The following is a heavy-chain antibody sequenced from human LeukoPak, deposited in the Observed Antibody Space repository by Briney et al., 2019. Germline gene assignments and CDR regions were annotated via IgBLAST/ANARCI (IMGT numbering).Heavy chain of an antibody. CDR1: GFTFDDYT. D-gene: IGHD2-2*03. CDR2: ISWDAGST. V-gene: IGHV3-43*01. J-gene: IGHJ4*02. Sequence: GGSLRLSCAASGFTFDDYTMHWVRQAPGQGLELVSVISWDAGSTVYADSVKGRFTISRDNSKNSLYLQMNSLRTDDTALYYCAKDLSTSGWILEYWGQGTLVTVSS. CDR3: AKDLSTSGWILEY.